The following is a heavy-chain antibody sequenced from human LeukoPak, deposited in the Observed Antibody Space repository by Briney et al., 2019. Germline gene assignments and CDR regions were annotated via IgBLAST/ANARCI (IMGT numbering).Heavy chain of an antibody. CDR1: GFTFSSYG. CDR3: ANARQYYYGSGSYFGFDY. Sequence: GRSLRLSCAASGFTFSSYGMHWVRQAPGKGLEWVAVISYDGSNKYYADSVKGRFTISRDNSKNTLYLQMNSLRAEDTAVYYCANARQYYYGSGSYFGFDYWGQGTLVTVSS. D-gene: IGHD3-10*01. V-gene: IGHV3-30*18. J-gene: IGHJ4*02. CDR2: ISYDGSNK.